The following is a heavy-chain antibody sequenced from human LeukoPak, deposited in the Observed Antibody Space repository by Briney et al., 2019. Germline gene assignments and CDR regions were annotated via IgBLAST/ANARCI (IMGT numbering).Heavy chain of an antibody. J-gene: IGHJ4*02. Sequence: PWGSLRLSCAASGFTFSTYSRNWVRQAPGKGLEWVSSISSSSDYIHYADSLKGRFTISRDNAKDSLYLRMNSLRAEDTAVYYCARHPWGSSSFWGQGTLVTVSS. CDR3: ARHPWGSSSF. CDR2: ISSSSDYI. CDR1: GFTFSTYS. D-gene: IGHD6-6*01. V-gene: IGHV3-21*06.